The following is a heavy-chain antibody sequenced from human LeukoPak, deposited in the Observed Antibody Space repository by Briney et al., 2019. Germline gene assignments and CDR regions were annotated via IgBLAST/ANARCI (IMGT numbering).Heavy chain of an antibody. CDR2: ISWNSGSI. V-gene: IGHV3-9*03. CDR3: AKATPSGVYWGNYYFDY. Sequence: GRSLRLSCAASGFTFDDYAMHWVRQAPGKGLEWVSGISWNSGSIGYADSVKGRFTISRDNAKNSLYLQMNSLRAEDMALYYCAKATPSGVYWGNYYFDYWGQGTLVTVSS. D-gene: IGHD2-8*02. J-gene: IGHJ4*02. CDR1: GFTFDDYA.